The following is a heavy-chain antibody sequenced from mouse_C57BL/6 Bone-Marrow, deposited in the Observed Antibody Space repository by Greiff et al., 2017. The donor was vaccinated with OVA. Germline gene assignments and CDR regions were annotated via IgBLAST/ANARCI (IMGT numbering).Heavy chain of an antibody. V-gene: IGHV5-6*02. CDR2: ISSGGSYT. Sequence: EVKLMESGGDLVKPGGSLKLSCAASGFTFSSYGMSWVRQTPDKRLEWVATISSGGSYTYYPDSVQGRFTISRDNAKNTLYLQMSSLKSEDTAMYYCARRGYGSSFDYWGQGTTLTVSS. J-gene: IGHJ2*01. CDR3: ARRGYGSSFDY. D-gene: IGHD1-1*01. CDR1: GFTFSSYG.